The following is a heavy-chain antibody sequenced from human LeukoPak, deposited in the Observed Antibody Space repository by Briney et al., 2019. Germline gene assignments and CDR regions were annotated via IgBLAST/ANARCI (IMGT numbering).Heavy chain of an antibody. Sequence: ASVKVSCKASGFRFTGYWMHWVRQAPGQGLEWMGWINPNSGGTNFAQKFQGRVTMTRDTSISTAYMDLSRLRSDDTAVYYCARGGSPIYYYYMDVWGKGTTVTISS. J-gene: IGHJ6*03. D-gene: IGHD2-2*01. CDR1: GFRFTGYW. V-gene: IGHV1-2*02. CDR2: INPNSGGT. CDR3: ARGGSPIYYYYMDV.